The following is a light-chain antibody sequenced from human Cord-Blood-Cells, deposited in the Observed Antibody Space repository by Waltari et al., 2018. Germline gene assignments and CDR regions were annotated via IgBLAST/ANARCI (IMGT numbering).Light chain of an antibody. V-gene: IGKV3-20*01. CDR1: PSVSSSY. Sequence: EIVLTKPPGTLSSSPGERATLSCRASPSVSSSYLAWYQQKTGQAPRLLIYVASRRATGIPDRCRGSGSGTDFTLTISRLEPEDFAVYYGQQYGSSPTWTFGQGTKVEIK. CDR3: QQYGSSPTWT. CDR2: VAS. J-gene: IGKJ1*01.